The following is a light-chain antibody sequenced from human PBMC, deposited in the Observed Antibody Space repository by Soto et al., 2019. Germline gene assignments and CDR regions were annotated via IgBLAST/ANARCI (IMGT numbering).Light chain of an antibody. Sequence: EIVLTQSPATLSLSPGEKATLSCRASQSVGTYLAWYQQQPGRARRLLIYGASNSATGIPDRFSGSGSGTHITPTISSLDPLDFAVYYCQQRSSWWTFGQGTKVDIK. CDR3: QQRSSWWT. V-gene: IGKV3-11*01. J-gene: IGKJ1*01. CDR2: GAS. CDR1: QSVGTY.